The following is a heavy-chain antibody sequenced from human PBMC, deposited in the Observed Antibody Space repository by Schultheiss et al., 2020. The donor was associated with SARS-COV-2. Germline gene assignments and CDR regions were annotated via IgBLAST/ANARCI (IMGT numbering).Heavy chain of an antibody. CDR1: GFTFSSYA. V-gene: IGHV3-30*07. CDR2: ISYDGSNK. CDR3: ARDLRGAATVTTIDY. J-gene: IGHJ4*02. D-gene: IGHD4-11*01. Sequence: GGSLRLSCAASGFTFSSYAMHWVRQAPGKGLEWVAVISYDGSNKYYADSVKGRFTISRDNSKNTLYLQMNSLRAEVTAVYYCARDLRGAATVTTIDYWGQGTLVTVSS.